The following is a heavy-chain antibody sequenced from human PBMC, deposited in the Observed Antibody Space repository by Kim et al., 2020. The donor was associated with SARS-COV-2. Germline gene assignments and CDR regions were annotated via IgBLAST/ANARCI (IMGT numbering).Heavy chain of an antibody. D-gene: IGHD5-18*01. CDR1: GFTFSNAW. Sequence: GGSLRLSCAASGFTFSNAWMSWVRQAPGKGLEWVGRIKSRTDGGTTDCAAPVKGRFTISRDDSNNILYLQMNSLKTEDTAVYYCTRYSYGWYHFDYWGQGTPVTVSS. CDR3: TRYSYGWYHFDY. V-gene: IGHV3-15*01. CDR2: IKSRTDGGTT. J-gene: IGHJ4*02.